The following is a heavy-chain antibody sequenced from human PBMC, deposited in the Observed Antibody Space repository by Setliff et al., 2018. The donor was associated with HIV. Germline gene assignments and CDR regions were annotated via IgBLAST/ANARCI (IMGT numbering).Heavy chain of an antibody. J-gene: IGHJ6*03. V-gene: IGHV4-38-2*02. CDR2: IYYNGNI. Sequence: SETLSLTCAVSGNSIGSGYYWGWIRQPPGKGLEWIASIYYNGNIYYNPSLKSRVTITMDTSKNQFSLKVTSVTAADTAVYYCTRDLWGDDYYYNNMDVWGKGTTVTVSS. CDR1: GNSIGSGYY. D-gene: IGHD2-21*02. CDR3: TRDLWGDDYYYNNMDV.